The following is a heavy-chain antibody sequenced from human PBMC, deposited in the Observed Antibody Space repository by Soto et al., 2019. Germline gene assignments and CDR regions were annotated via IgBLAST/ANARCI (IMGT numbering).Heavy chain of an antibody. Sequence: SLRLSCTAFGFTFSRSGMHWVRQAPGKGLEWVALISNDGSNKNSADSVKGRFTISRDNSKNTLYLQMNSLRPEDTAFYYCAKYSADSPHTFESWGQGT. CDR3: AKYSADSPHTFES. J-gene: IGHJ4*02. CDR1: GFTFSRSG. CDR2: ISNDGSNK. V-gene: IGHV3-30*18. D-gene: IGHD2-21*01.